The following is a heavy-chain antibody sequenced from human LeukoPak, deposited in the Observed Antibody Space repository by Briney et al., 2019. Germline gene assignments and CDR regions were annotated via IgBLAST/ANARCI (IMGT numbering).Heavy chain of an antibody. CDR3: ARGGGSGSYEDYFDY. J-gene: IGHJ4*02. D-gene: IGHD1-26*01. CDR2: ISSNGGST. Sequence: GGFLRLSCAASGFTFSSYAMHWVRQAPGKGLEYVSAISSNGGSTYYADSVKGRFTISRDNSKNTLYLQMGSLRAEDMAVYYCARGGGSGSYEDYFDYWGQGTLVTVSS. V-gene: IGHV3-64*02. CDR1: GFTFSSYA.